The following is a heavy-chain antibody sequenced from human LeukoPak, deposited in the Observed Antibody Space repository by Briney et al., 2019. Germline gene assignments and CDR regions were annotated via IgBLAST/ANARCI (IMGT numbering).Heavy chain of an antibody. CDR2: INPSGGST. D-gene: IGHD1/OR15-1a*01. Sequence: ASVKVSCKASGYTFTSYYMHWVRQAPGQGLEWMGIINPSGGSTSYAQKFQGRVTMTRDTSISTAYMELSRLRSDDTAVYYCQQSADTFDIWGQGTMVTVSS. CDR3: QQSADTFDI. V-gene: IGHV1-46*01. J-gene: IGHJ3*02. CDR1: GYTFTSYY.